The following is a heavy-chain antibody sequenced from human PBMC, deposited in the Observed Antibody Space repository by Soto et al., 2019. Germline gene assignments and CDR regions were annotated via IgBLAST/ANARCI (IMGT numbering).Heavy chain of an antibody. CDR1: GFTFNTYW. J-gene: IGHJ4*02. V-gene: IGHV3-74*03. CDR3: AVLWFGEPARFDY. D-gene: IGHD3-10*01. Sequence: GGSLILSCAAAGFTFNTYWMHWVRQAPGKGLVWVSRIDPFGSATKYADSVEGRFTTSRDNAKNTLYLQMDFLAAEDTAVYYCAVLWFGEPARFDYWGQGTLVTVSS. CDR2: IDPFGSAT.